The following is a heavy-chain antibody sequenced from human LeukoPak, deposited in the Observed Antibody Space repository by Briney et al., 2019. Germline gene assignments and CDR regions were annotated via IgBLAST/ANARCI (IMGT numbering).Heavy chain of an antibody. J-gene: IGHJ5*02. CDR2: INHSGST. D-gene: IGHD2/OR15-2a*01. Sequence: SETLSLTCAVYGGSFSGYYWSWIRQPPGKGLEWIGEINHSGSTNYNPSLKSRVTISVDTSKNQFSLKLSSVTAADTAVYYCARDVLRMEGWFDPWGQGTLVTVSS. V-gene: IGHV4-34*01. CDR1: GGSFSGYY. CDR3: ARDVLRMEGWFDP.